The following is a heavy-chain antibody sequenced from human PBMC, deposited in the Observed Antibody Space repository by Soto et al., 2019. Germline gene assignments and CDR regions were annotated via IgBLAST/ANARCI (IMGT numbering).Heavy chain of an antibody. V-gene: IGHV1-69*13. D-gene: IGHD4-4*01. CDR2: IIPIFGTA. CDR3: ARGVPAYSNFVN. Sequence: SVKVSCKTSGVTFSSYAMSWVRQAPGQGLEWMGGIIPIFGTANYAQNFQGRNTITADESASTAYMELSRVSSEDTAVYYCARGVPAYSNFVNWGQGTLVTVSS. J-gene: IGHJ4*02. CDR1: GVTFSSYA.